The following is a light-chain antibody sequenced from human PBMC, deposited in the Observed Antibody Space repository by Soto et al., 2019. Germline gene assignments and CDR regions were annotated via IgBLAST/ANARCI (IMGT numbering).Light chain of an antibody. J-gene: IGLJ1*01. V-gene: IGLV2-14*03. CDR1: SSDLGTYDY. CDR2: DVS. Sequence: QSALTQPASVSGSPGQSITISCTGTSSDLGTYDYVSWYQHHPGKAPKLMIYDVSNRPSGVSNRSSGSKSGNTASLAISGLQAEDEADYYCSSYTTNRLYVFGTGTKVTVL. CDR3: SSYTTNRLYV.